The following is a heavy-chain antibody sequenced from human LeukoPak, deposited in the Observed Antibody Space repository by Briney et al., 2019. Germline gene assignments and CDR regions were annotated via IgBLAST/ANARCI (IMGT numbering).Heavy chain of an antibody. CDR3: ARVGGGRYCSSTSCYMRGWFDP. CDR1: RGTFSSYA. Sequence: VASVKVSCKASRGTFSSYAISWVRQAPGQGLEWMGGIIPIFGTANYAQKFQGRVTITADEFTSTAYMELSSLRSEDTAVYYCARVGGGRYCSSTSCYMRGWFDPWGQGTLVTVSS. J-gene: IGHJ5*02. D-gene: IGHD2-2*02. V-gene: IGHV1-69*13. CDR2: IIPIFGTA.